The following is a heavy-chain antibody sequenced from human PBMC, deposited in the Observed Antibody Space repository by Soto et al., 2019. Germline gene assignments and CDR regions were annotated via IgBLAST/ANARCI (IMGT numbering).Heavy chain of an antibody. CDR3: VRDVSVSSGSFGGY. CDR1: GYTFNTYG. CDR2: ISTYTGNT. V-gene: IGHV1-18*01. J-gene: IGHJ4*02. Sequence: QVQLVQSGPELKKPGAAVRVSCKASGYTFNTYGLSWVRQAPGQGLEWMGWISTYTGNTDYPQRFQGRVTMDTDTSTSTAYLDLRSLTSEDTAVYYCVRDVSVSSGSFGGYWCQGTLVTVSS. D-gene: IGHD3-10*01.